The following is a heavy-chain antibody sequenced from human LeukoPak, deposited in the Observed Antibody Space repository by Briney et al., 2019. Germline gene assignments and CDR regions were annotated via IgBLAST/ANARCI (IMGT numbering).Heavy chain of an antibody. Sequence: PSETLSLTCTVSGGSISSGSYYWNWIRLPAGKGLEWIGRIYTSGSTNYSPSLKSRVTISLDTSENQFSLNLSSVTAADTAVYYCARESFRAAGYYYYMDVRGKGTTVTVSS. D-gene: IGHD6-25*01. J-gene: IGHJ6*03. V-gene: IGHV4-61*02. CDR3: ARESFRAAGYYYYMDV. CDR2: IYTSGST. CDR1: GGSISSGSYY.